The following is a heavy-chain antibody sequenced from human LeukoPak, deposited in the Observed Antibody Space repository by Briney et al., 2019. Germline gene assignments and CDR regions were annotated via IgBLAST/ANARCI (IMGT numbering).Heavy chain of an antibody. V-gene: IGHV3-33*01. CDR1: GFTFSRNG. CDR3: ARNARDSVFDL. CDR2: ILPDGSDK. J-gene: IGHJ3*01. Sequence: PGGSLRLSCAASGFTFSRNGMHGVRQAPGKGLEWVAVILPDGSDKYYADSVTGRFTISRDNSKNTLYLQMNSLRADATVVYYCARNARDSVFDLWGQGTMVTVSS.